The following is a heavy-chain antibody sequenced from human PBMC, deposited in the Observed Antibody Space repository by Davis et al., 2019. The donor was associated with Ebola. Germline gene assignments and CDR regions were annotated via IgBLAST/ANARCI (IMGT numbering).Heavy chain of an antibody. V-gene: IGHV3-23*01. Sequence: GESLKISCAASGFTFSSYAMSWVRQAPGKGLEWVSAISGSGGSTYYADSVKGRFTISRDNSKNTLYLQMNSLRAEDTAVYYCAENGAAVAVGDAFDIWGQGTMVTVSS. CDR3: AENGAAVAVGDAFDI. CDR2: ISGSGGST. J-gene: IGHJ3*02. CDR1: GFTFSSYA. D-gene: IGHD6-19*01.